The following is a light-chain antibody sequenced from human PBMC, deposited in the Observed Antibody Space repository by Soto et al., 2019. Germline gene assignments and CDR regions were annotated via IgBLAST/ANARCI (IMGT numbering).Light chain of an antibody. CDR2: GAS. V-gene: IGKV3-20*01. Sequence: EIVLTQSPGTLSLSPGERATLTCRASQSVTSSYLAWYQQKLGQAPRLLIYGASSRDTGIPDRRSGSGSGTDLTLTISRVEPEDFAVYYCHQYGSAPWTFGQGTKVEIK. CDR3: HQYGSAPWT. J-gene: IGKJ1*01. CDR1: QSVTSSY.